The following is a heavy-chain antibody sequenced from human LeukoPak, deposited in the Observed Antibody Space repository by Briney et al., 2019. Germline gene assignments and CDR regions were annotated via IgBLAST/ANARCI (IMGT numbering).Heavy chain of an antibody. D-gene: IGHD1-14*01. Sequence: PSETLSLTCAVYGGSFSGYYWSWIRQPPGKGLEWIGEINHSGSTSYNPSLKSRVTISVDTSKNQFSLKLSSVTAADTAVYYRARGAGTPGTIDYWGQGTLVTVSS. V-gene: IGHV4-34*01. CDR3: ARGAGTPGTIDY. CDR1: GGSFSGYY. CDR2: INHSGST. J-gene: IGHJ4*02.